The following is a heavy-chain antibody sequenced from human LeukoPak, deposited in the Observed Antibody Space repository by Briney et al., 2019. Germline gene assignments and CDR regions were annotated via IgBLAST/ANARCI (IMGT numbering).Heavy chain of an antibody. J-gene: IGHJ4*02. CDR2: ISGSGGST. CDR1: GFTFSSYS. V-gene: IGHV3-23*01. CDR3: AKLGTYYDILTGYLPPNYFDY. Sequence: GGSLRLSCAASGFTFSSYSMNWVRQAPGKGLEWVSAISGSGGSTYYADSVKGRFTISRDNSKNTLYLQMNSLRAEDTAVYYCAKLGTYYDILTGYLPPNYFDYWGQGTLFTVSS. D-gene: IGHD3-9*01.